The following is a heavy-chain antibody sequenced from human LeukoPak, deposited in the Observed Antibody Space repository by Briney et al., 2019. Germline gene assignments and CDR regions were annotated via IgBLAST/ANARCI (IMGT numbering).Heavy chain of an antibody. CDR1: GFTFSSYE. CDR2: ISSSGSTI. D-gene: IGHD2-2*02. V-gene: IGHV3-48*03. J-gene: IGHJ3*02. CDR3: ARECCSSTSCYTPCDAFDI. Sequence: GGSLRLSCAASGFTFSSYEMNWVRQAPGKGLEWVSYISSSGSTIYYADSEKGRFTISRDNAKNSLYLQMNSLRAEDTAVYYCARECCSSTSCYTPCDAFDIWGQGTMVTVSS.